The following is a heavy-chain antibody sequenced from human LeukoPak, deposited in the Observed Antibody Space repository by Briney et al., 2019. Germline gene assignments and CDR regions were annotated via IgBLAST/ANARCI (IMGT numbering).Heavy chain of an antibody. CDR3: ATRGSDFWSGFDY. Sequence: ASVKVSCTLSVNTLRELPIQWVRQAGGKGLEWMAGFDPENAEIVYAQKFQGRVTMTEDTSTNTAYMELTSLTSDDTALYYCATRGSDFWSGFDYWGQGTQVTVSS. V-gene: IGHV1-24*01. J-gene: IGHJ4*02. CDR2: FDPENAEI. CDR1: VNTLRELP. D-gene: IGHD3-3*01.